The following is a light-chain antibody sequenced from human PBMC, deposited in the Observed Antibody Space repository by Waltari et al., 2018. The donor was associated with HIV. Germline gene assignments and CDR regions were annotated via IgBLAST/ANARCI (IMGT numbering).Light chain of an antibody. V-gene: IGLV1-40*01. CDR1: SSNIGTYYD. J-gene: IGLJ1*01. CDR3: QSYDTSLSGRYV. CDR2: GNT. Sequence: QSVLTQPPSVSGAPGQRVTISCTGSSSNIGTYYDVHWYQQLPGTAPKLLIYGNTHRPSGVPDRFSGSKSGTSASLVITGLQAEDEAEYYCQSYDTSLSGRYVFGTGTKVTVL.